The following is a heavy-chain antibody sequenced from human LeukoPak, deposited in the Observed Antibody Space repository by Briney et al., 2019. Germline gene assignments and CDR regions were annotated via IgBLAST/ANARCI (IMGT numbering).Heavy chain of an antibody. Sequence: ASVKVSCKASGGTFSTYSITWVRQAPGQGLEWMGIINPSGGSTSYAQKFQGRVTMTRDTSTSTVYMELSSLRSEDTAVYYCARDWFYYDILTGYYKVSFGYYYGMDVWGQGTTVTVSS. CDR2: INPSGGST. V-gene: IGHV1-46*01. D-gene: IGHD3-9*01. CDR1: GGTFSTYS. J-gene: IGHJ6*02. CDR3: ARDWFYYDILTGYYKVSFGYYYGMDV.